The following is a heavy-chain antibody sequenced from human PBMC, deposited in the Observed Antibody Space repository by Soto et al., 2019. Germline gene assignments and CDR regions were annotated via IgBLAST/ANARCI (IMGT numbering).Heavy chain of an antibody. CDR1: GFTFSSYS. V-gene: IGHV3-21*01. CDR3: ARDAEDIVATINDYYYYMDV. D-gene: IGHD5-12*01. CDR2: ISSSSSYI. J-gene: IGHJ6*03. Sequence: EVQLVESAGGLVKPGGSLRLSCAASGFTFSSYSMNWVRQAPGKGQEWVSSISSSSSYIYYADSVKGRFTISRDNAKNSLYLQMNSLRAEDTAVYYCARDAEDIVATINDYYYYMDVWGKGTTVTVSS.